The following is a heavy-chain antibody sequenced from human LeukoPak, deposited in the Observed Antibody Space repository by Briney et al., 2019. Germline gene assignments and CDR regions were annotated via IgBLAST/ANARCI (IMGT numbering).Heavy chain of an antibody. CDR1: GFSFTNFW. CDR2: IHPEGNEK. CDR3: ARGDAFSGDH. Sequence: GGSLRLSCAVSGFSFTNFWMSWVRQAPGRGLEWVANIHPEGNEKYHVESVKGRFTISRDNTKNLLFLQMNGLRVEDTAVFYCARGDAFSGDHWGQGTLVTVSS. V-gene: IGHV3-7*04. J-gene: IGHJ4*02.